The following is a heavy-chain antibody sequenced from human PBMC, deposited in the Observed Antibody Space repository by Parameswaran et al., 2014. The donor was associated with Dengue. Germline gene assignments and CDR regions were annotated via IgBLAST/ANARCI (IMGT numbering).Heavy chain of an antibody. D-gene: IGHD3-10*01. CDR3: ASWPIYGSGSYYTRRAYGMDV. Sequence: RWIRQPPGKGLEWVSVIYSGGSTYYADSVKGRFTISRHNSKNTLYLQMNSLRAEDTAVYYCASWPIYGSGSYYTRRAYGMDVWGPRGPRVTVSS. J-gene: IGHJ6*01. CDR2: IYSGGST. V-gene: IGHV3-53*04.